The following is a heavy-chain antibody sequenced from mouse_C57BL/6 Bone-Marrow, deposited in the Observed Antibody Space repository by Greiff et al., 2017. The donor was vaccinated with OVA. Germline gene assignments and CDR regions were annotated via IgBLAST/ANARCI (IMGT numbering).Heavy chain of an antibody. V-gene: IGHV1-81*01. CDR3: AREEENWAMDY. CDR1: GYTFTSYG. D-gene: IGHD4-1*01. Sequence: VQLQQSGAELARPGASVKLSCKASGYTFTSYGISWVKQRTGQGLEWTGEIYPRSGNTYYNEKFKGKATLTADKSSSTAYMELRSLTSEDSAVYFCAREEENWAMDYWGQGTSVTVSS. CDR2: IYPRSGNT. J-gene: IGHJ4*01.